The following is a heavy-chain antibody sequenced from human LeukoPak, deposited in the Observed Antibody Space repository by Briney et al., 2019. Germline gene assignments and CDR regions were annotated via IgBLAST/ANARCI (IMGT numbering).Heavy chain of an antibody. Sequence: SETLSLTCTVSGGSISSYYWSWIRQPAGKGLEWIGRIYTSGSTNYNPSLKSRVTMSVDTSKNQFSLKLSSVTAADTAVYYCARWFYSSSWPEPFFDYWGQGTLVTVSS. J-gene: IGHJ4*02. CDR1: GGSISSYY. CDR2: IYTSGST. D-gene: IGHD6-13*01. CDR3: ARWFYSSSWPEPFFDY. V-gene: IGHV4-4*07.